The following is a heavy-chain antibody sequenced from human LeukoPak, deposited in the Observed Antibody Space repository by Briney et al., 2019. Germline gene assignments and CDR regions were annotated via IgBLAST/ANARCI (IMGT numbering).Heavy chain of an antibody. V-gene: IGHV6-1*01. CDR2: TYYRSKWYN. CDR3: AREIVVVTAIPIVENAFDI. Sequence: SQTLSLTCAISGDSVSSNSAAWNWIRQSPSRGLEWLGRTYYRSKWYNDYAVSVKSRITINPDTSKNQFSLQLNSVTPEDTAVYYCAREIVVVTAIPIVENAFDIWGQGTMVTVSS. J-gene: IGHJ3*02. CDR1: GDSVSSNSAA. D-gene: IGHD2-21*02.